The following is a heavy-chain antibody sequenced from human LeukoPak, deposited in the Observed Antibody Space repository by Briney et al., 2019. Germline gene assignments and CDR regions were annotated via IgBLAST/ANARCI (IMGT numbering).Heavy chain of an antibody. CDR1: GGSISTYY. CDR2: IYYSGST. Sequence: PSETLSLTCTVSGGSISTYYWSWIRQPPGKGLEWMGYIYYSGSTNYNPSLKSRVTISVGTSKNQFSLKLSSVTAADTAVYYCARQAYCSSSSCYPFDYWGQGTLVTVSS. CDR3: ARQAYCSSSSCYPFDY. V-gene: IGHV4-59*08. J-gene: IGHJ4*02. D-gene: IGHD2-2*01.